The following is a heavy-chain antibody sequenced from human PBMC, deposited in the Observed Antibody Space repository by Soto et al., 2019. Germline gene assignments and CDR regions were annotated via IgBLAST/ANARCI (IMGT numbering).Heavy chain of an antibody. J-gene: IGHJ5*02. CDR1: GFTFSSYA. Sequence: PGGSLRLSCAASGFTFSSYAMSWVRQAPGKGLEWVSAISGSGGSTYYADSVKGRFTISRDNSKNTLYLQMNSLRAEDAAVYYCAKEIAVAGTVGWFDPWGQGTLVTVSS. V-gene: IGHV3-23*01. CDR3: AKEIAVAGTVGWFDP. CDR2: ISGSGGST. D-gene: IGHD6-19*01.